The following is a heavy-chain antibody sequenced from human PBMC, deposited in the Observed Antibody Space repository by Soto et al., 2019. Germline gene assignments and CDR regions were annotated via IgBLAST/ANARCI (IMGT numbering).Heavy chain of an antibody. CDR3: ARVLRFLEWFQDPPTDAFDI. CDR2: IYYSGST. J-gene: IGHJ3*02. CDR1: GGSISSGDYY. V-gene: IGHV4-30-4*01. D-gene: IGHD3-3*01. Sequence: SETLSLTCTVSGGSISSGDYYWSWIRQPPGKGLEWIGYIYYSGSTYYNPSLKSRVTISVDTSKNQFSLKLSSVTAADTAVYYCARVLRFLEWFQDPPTDAFDIWGQGTMVTVSS.